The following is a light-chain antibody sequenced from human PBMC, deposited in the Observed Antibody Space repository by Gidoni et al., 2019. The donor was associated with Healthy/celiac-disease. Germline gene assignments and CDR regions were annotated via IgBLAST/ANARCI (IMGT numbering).Light chain of an antibody. CDR2: WAS. CDR3: QQYSSTPFT. J-gene: IGKJ3*01. Sequence: DIVMTQSPDSLAESLGERATINCKSSQSVLYSSNSKNYLAWYQQKPGQPPKLLIYWASTRESGVPDRFSGSGSGTDFTLTISSLQAEDVAVYYCQQYSSTPFTFGPGTNVDIK. V-gene: IGKV4-1*01. CDR1: QSVLYSSNSKNY.